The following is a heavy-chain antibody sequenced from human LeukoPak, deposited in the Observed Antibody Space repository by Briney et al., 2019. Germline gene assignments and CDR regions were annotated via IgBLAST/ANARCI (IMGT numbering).Heavy chain of an antibody. CDR2: THSSGGT. J-gene: IGHJ5*02. CDR3: IVFGDSNH. Sequence: SGGSLRLSCAASGFTFSNYAMNWVRQAPGKGLEWVSATHSSGGTYYADSVKGRFTISRDTSKNILYLQINSLSVEDTAVYYCIVFGDSNHWGQGTLVTVSS. V-gene: IGHV3-23*01. D-gene: IGHD4-17*01. CDR1: GFTFSNYA.